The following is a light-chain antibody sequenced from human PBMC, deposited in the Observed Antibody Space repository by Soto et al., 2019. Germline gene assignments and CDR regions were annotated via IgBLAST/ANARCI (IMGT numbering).Light chain of an antibody. CDR1: QSVLYSSNNKNY. CDR2: WAS. J-gene: IGKJ1*01. V-gene: IGKV4-1*01. Sequence: DIVMTQSPDSLAVSLGERATINCKSSQSVLYSSNNKNYLAWYQKKSGQPPKLLIYWASTRESGVPDRFSGGGSGTDFTLTISSLQAEDVAVYYCQQYYNTPWTFGQGTKVEIK. CDR3: QQYYNTPWT.